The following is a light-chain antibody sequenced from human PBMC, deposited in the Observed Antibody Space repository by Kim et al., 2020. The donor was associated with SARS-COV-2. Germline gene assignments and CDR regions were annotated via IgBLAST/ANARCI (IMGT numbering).Light chain of an antibody. CDR3: QQYGSSPGT. Sequence: LSPGEGATLSCRASQSVTSDFLAWYQQKPGQPPRLLIYGASSRATGIPDRFSGSGSETDFTLTISRLEPEDFAVYYCQQYGSSPGTFGQGTKLEI. V-gene: IGKV3-20*01. J-gene: IGKJ2*01. CDR2: GAS. CDR1: QSVTSDF.